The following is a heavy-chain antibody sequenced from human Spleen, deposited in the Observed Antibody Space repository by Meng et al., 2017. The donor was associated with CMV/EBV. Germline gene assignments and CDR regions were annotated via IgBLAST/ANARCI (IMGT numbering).Heavy chain of an antibody. CDR2: MKPNSGDT. V-gene: IGHV1-8*01. Sequence: ASVKVSCKASGYTFTSYDIHWVRQATGQGLEWMGWMKPNSGDTGYAQKFQGGVTLTSDTSTNTVYMELSRLRYEDTAVYYCARDLVGYDAFDVWGQGTMVTVSS. D-gene: IGHD3-22*01. J-gene: IGHJ3*01. CDR1: GYTFTSYD. CDR3: ARDLVGYDAFDV.